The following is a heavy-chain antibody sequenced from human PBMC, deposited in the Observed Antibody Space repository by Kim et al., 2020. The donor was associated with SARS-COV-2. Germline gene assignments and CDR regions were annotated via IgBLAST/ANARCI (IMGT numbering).Heavy chain of an antibody. CDR3: ARLRDVELLWFGELSYDAFDI. Sequence: GGSLRLSCAASGFTFSSYWMSWVRQAPGKGLEWVANIKQDGSDKYYVDSVKGRFTISRDNAKNSLYLQMNSLRAEDTAVYYCARLRDVELLWFGELSYDAFDIWGQGTMVTVSS. J-gene: IGHJ3*02. V-gene: IGHV3-7*01. D-gene: IGHD3-10*01. CDR1: GFTFSSYW. CDR2: IKQDGSDK.